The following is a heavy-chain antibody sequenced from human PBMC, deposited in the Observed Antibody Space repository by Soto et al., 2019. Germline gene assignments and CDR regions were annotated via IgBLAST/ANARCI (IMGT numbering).Heavy chain of an antibody. V-gene: IGHV4-59*08. CDR1: DVSSNNFF. D-gene: IGHD6-19*01. CDR3: ARGSGWLTDY. Sequence: QVQLHEPGPGLVKPSETLSLTCTVSDVSSNNFFWKWFRQPPGKGLEWIGNIHSSGTTNYNSSLESRVTISLDTSNNQCSLKMNSVTAADTAVYYCARGSGWLTDYWGQGSQLTVST. CDR2: IHSSGTT. J-gene: IGHJ4*02.